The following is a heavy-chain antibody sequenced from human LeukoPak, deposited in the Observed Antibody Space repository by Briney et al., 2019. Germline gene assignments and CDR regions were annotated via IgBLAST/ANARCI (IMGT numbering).Heavy chain of an antibody. V-gene: IGHV4-39*07. CDR1: GGSISTSNYY. D-gene: IGHD2-21*02. CDR3: ARDRSAYCGGDCYSDYYYMDV. CDR2: IFYSGST. Sequence: SETLSLTCTVSGGSISTSNYYWGWIRQPPGKGLEWIGNIFYSGSTYYGPSLKSRVTISVDTSKNQFSLKLSSVTAADTAVYYCARDRSAYCGGDCYSDYYYMDVWGKGTTVTISS. J-gene: IGHJ6*03.